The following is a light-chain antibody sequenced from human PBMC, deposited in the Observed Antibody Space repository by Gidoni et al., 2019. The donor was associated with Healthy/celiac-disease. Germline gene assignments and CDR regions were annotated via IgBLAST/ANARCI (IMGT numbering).Light chain of an antibody. CDR1: QSLLHSNGYNY. J-gene: IGKJ2*04. CDR2: LGS. Sequence: DIVMTQSPLSLTVTPGEQASISCRSSQSLLHSNGYNYLDWYLQKPGQSPQLLIYLGSNRASGVPDRFSGSGSGTDFTLKISRVEAEDVGVYYCMQALQTPRSFGQGTKLEIK. CDR3: MQALQTPRS. V-gene: IGKV2-28*01.